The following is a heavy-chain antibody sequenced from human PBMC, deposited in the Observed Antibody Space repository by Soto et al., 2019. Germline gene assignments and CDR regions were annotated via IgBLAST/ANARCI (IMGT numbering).Heavy chain of an antibody. D-gene: IGHD6-19*01. J-gene: IGHJ4*02. CDR2: ISAHNGNT. CDR1: CYTFTSYG. CDR3: VRSLYTSVNYRV. V-gene: IGHV1-18*01. Sequence: QVQLGQSGDEVKKPGASVKVSCRASCYTFTSYGVSWVRQGPGQGLEWMGWISAHNGNTNYAQQCQGRVTMTTDTSTSTADVDLRSLRFDDTAVYHGVRSLYTSVNYRVWGQGTLVTVSS.